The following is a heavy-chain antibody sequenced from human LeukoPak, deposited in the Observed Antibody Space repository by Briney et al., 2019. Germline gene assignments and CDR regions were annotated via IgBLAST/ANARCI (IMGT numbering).Heavy chain of an antibody. CDR3: ARLRDYDFWSGRRAGYYYMDV. CDR1: GGSISSSSYY. D-gene: IGHD3-3*01. Sequence: ASETLSLTRTVSGGSISSSSYYWGWIRQPPGKGLEWIGSIYYSGSTYYNPSLKSRVTISVDTSKNQFSLKLSSVTAADTAVYYCARLRDYDFWSGRRAGYYYMDVWGKGTTVTVSS. V-gene: IGHV4-39*01. CDR2: IYYSGST. J-gene: IGHJ6*03.